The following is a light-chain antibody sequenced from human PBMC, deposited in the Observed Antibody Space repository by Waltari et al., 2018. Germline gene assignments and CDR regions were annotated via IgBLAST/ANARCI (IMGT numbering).Light chain of an antibody. CDR3: SAWDDSLNGHVI. V-gene: IGLV1-44*01. CDR1: WSNIGTNV. J-gene: IGLJ2*01. Sequence: QSLLTQPPSASGTPGQTVTISCSGSWSNIGTNVVSWYQQLPGTAPKLLVPSNNQRPSGVPDRFSCSKSGTSASLAISGLQSADEADYYCSAWDDSLNGHVIFGGGTKLTVL. CDR2: SNN.